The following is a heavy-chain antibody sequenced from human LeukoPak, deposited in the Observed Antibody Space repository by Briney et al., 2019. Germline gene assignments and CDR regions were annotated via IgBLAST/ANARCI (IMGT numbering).Heavy chain of an antibody. D-gene: IGHD3-9*01. Sequence: ASVKVSCKASGYTFTSYDINWVRQATGQGLEWMGWMNPNSGNTGYAQKFQGRVTITRNTSISTAYMELSSLRSDDTAVYYCARGRNDILTGYSPDDYWGQGTLVTVSS. CDR3: ARGRNDILTGYSPDDY. J-gene: IGHJ4*02. V-gene: IGHV1-8*03. CDR2: MNPNSGNT. CDR1: GYTFTSYD.